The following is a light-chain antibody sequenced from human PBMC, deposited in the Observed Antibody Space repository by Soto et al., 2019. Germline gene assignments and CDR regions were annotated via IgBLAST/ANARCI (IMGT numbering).Light chain of an antibody. J-gene: IGKJ1*01. Sequence: DIRMTQSPSPLSGSVGDRVTITCRASQNIGNYLAWYQKKIGRAPKIRLYWTSNLERGVPSRFSGSGTGTEFTLTISSLQPDDFASYFCQQYISYPWTFGQGTKVEI. CDR2: WTS. CDR3: QQYISYPWT. CDR1: QNIGNY. V-gene: IGKV1-5*03.